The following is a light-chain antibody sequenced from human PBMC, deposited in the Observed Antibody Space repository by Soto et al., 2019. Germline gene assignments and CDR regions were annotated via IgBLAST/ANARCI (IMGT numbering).Light chain of an antibody. V-gene: IGKV1-8*01. CDR3: QQYYSYPPG. J-gene: IGKJ4*01. Sequence: AIRMTQSPSSLSASTGDRVTITCRASQGISSYLAWYQQKPGKAPKLLIYAASTLQSGVPSRFSGSGSGTDFTLTISCLQSEDFATYYCQQYYSYPPGFGGGTKVDIK. CDR1: QGISSY. CDR2: AAS.